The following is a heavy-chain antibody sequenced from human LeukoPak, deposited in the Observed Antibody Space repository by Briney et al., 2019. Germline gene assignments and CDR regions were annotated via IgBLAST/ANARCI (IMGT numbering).Heavy chain of an antibody. CDR1: GGTFSSYT. J-gene: IGHJ4*02. CDR3: ARHTHSSSWVFDY. Sequence: SVKVSCKASGGTFSSYTISWVRQAPGQGLEWMGRIIPILGIANYAQKFQGRVTITADKSTSTAYMELSSLRSEDTAVYYCARHTHSSSWVFDYWGQGTLVTVSS. D-gene: IGHD6-13*01. V-gene: IGHV1-69*02. CDR2: IIPILGIA.